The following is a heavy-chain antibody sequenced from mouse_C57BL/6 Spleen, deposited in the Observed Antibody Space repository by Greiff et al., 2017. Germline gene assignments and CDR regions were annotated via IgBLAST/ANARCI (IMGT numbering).Heavy chain of an antibody. Sequence: VQLQQPGAELVMPGASVKLSCKASGYTFTSYWMHWVKQRPGHGLEWIGEIDPSDSYTNYNQKFKGKSTFTVDKSSSTGYMQLSSLASEDSAVYYCARNGDYDAYWGQGTLVTVSA. CDR3: ARNGDYDAY. J-gene: IGHJ3*01. CDR2: IDPSDSYT. V-gene: IGHV1-69*01. D-gene: IGHD2-4*01. CDR1: GYTFTSYW.